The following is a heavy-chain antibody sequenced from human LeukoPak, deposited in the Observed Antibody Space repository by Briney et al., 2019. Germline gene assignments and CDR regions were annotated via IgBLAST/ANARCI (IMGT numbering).Heavy chain of an antibody. CDR2: INWNSGST. Sequence: PGGSLRLSCAASGFTFDDYGMSWVRQVPGKGLEWVSGINWNSGSTGYADSVKGRFTISRDNAKSSLYLQTNSLRAEDTALYFCARAKDCSSTTCPFDIWGQGTMVTVSS. CDR1: GFTFDDYG. J-gene: IGHJ3*02. D-gene: IGHD2-2*01. V-gene: IGHV3-20*04. CDR3: ARAKDCSSTTCPFDI.